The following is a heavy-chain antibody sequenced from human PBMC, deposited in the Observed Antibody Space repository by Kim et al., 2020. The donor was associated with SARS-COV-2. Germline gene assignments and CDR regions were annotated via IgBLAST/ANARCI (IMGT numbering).Heavy chain of an antibody. CDR1: GYTFTSYD. CDR3: VRDPAYSSSSNWFDP. V-gene: IGHV1-8*01. D-gene: IGHD6-13*01. J-gene: IGHJ5*02. CDR2: MNPNSGNT. Sequence: ASVKVSCKASGYTFTSYDINWVRQATGQGLEWMGWMNPNSGNTGYAQKFQGRVTMTRNTSISTAYMELSSLSSEDRAVYYCVRDPAYSSSSNWFDPWGQGTLVAVSS.